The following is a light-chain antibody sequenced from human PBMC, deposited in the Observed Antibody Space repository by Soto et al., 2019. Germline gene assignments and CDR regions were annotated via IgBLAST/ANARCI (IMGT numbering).Light chain of an antibody. J-gene: IGLJ1*01. V-gene: IGLV2-8*01. Sequence: QSVLTQPPSASGSPGQSVTIPCTGTSSDVGGYDYVSWYQQHPGKAPKLMIFEVSKRPSGVPDRFSGSKSGNTASLTVSGLRAEDEADYYCSSYAGNTKGVFGTGTKVTGL. CDR2: EVS. CDR3: SSYAGNTKGV. CDR1: SSDVGGYDY.